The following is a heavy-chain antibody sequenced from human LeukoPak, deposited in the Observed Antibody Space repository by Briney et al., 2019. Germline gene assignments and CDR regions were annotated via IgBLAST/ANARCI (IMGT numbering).Heavy chain of an antibody. Sequence: SVKVSCKASGGTFSSYAISWVRQAPGQGLEWMGGIIPIFGTANYAQKFQGRVTITTDESTSTAYMELSSLRSEDTAVYYCARGAFGGVIAARPGYYFDYWGQGTLVTVSS. V-gene: IGHV1-69*05. J-gene: IGHJ4*02. D-gene: IGHD3-16*02. CDR3: ARGAFGGVIAARPGYYFDY. CDR1: GGTFSSYA. CDR2: IIPIFGTA.